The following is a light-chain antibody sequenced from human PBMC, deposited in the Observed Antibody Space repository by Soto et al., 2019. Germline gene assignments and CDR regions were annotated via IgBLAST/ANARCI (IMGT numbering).Light chain of an antibody. V-gene: IGKV3-15*01. CDR2: GAS. CDR3: QQYNSWPPWT. CDR1: QNIGSN. J-gene: IGKJ1*01. Sequence: EIAVTQSPATLSVSPGERATLSCKASQNIGSNLAWYQQKPGQAPRLLIYGASTRATGIPARFSGSGSGTEFTLTISSLQSDDFAFYYCQQYNSWPPWTFGQGTKVDIK.